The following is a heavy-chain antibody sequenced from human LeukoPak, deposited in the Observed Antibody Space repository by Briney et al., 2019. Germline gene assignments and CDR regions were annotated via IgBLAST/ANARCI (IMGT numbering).Heavy chain of an antibody. V-gene: IGHV4-61*01. J-gene: IGHJ4*02. D-gene: IGHD5-24*01. CDR3: ARVRGRDGYNYGY. CDR1: GGSVSSGSYY. CDR2: IYYSGST. Sequence: PSETLSLTCTVSGGSVSSGSYYWSWIRQPPGKGLEWIGYIYYSGSTNYNPSLKSRVTISVDTSKNQFSLKLSSVTAADTAVYYCARVRGRDGYNYGYWGQGTWSPSPQ.